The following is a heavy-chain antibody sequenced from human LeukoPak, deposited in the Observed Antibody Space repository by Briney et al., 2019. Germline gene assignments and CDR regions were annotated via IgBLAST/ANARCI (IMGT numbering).Heavy chain of an antibody. J-gene: IGHJ4*02. D-gene: IGHD3-3*01. CDR1: GFTFGNYA. Sequence: PGRSLRLSCTASGFTFGNYAMSWVRQAPGKGLEWVGFIRSKAYGGTTEYAASVKGRFTISRDDSKSIAYLQMNSLKTEDTAVYYCTRDLRFRRLPLGFDYWGQGTLVTVSS. CDR2: IRSKAYGGTT. CDR3: TRDLRFRRLPLGFDY. V-gene: IGHV3-49*04.